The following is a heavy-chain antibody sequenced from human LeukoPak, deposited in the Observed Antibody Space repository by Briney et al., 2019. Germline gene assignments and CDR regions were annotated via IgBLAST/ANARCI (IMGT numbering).Heavy chain of an antibody. CDR3: KKGTYSSSWSVFDY. CDR1: GFTFDDYA. V-gene: IGHV3-9*03. J-gene: IGHJ4*02. Sequence: PGGSLRLSCAASGFTFDDYAMHWVRQAPGKGLEWVSGISWNSGSIGYADSVKGRFTISRDNAKNSLYLQMNSLRAEDMALYYCKKGTYSSSWSVFDYGAQGPLVPV. CDR2: ISWNSGSI. D-gene: IGHD6-13*01.